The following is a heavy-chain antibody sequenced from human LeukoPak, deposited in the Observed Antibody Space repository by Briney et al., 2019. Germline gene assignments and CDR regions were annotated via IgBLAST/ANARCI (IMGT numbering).Heavy chain of an antibody. D-gene: IGHD1-26*01. V-gene: IGHV1-69*02. Sequence: GASVKVSCKASGYTFTSYYMHWVRQAPGQGLEWMGRIIPILGIANYAQKFQGRVTITADKSTSTAYMELSSLRSEDTAVYYCAIVGAWGIFDYWGQGTLVTVSS. CDR3: AIVGAWGIFDY. J-gene: IGHJ4*02. CDR1: GYTFTSYY. CDR2: IIPILGIA.